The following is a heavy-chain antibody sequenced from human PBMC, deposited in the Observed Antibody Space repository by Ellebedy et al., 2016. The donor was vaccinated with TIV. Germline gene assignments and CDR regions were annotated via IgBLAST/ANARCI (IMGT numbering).Heavy chain of an antibody. J-gene: IGHJ4*02. CDR3: ARAIGSGSSY. D-gene: IGHD3-22*01. V-gene: IGHV3-7*01. CDR1: GFTFSSYW. CDR2: INQDGSEI. Sequence: GGSLRLSXAASGFTFSSYWMYWVRQAPGKGLEWVANINQDGSEIHYVDSVKGRFTISRDNAENSLYLQMNSLRAEDTAVYYCARAIGSGSSYWGQGTLVTVSS.